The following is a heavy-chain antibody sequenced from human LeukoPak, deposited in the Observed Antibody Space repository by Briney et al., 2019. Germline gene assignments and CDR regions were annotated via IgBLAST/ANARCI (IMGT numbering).Heavy chain of an antibody. CDR3: ARRRHRGYFDY. V-gene: IGHV4-39*01. CDR2: IYYSGST. J-gene: IGHJ4*02. CDR1: GGSISSSSYY. Sequence: SETLSPTCTVSGGSISSSSYYWGWLRQPPGKGLEWIGSIYYSGSTYYNPSLKSRVTISVDTSKNHFSLKLSSVTAADTAVYYCARRRHRGYFDYWGQGTLVTVSS. D-gene: IGHD1-14*01.